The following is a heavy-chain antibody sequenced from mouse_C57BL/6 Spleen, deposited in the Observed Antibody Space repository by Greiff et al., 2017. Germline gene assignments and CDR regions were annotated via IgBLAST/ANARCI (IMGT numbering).Heavy chain of an antibody. D-gene: IGHD2-3*01. CDR2: IDPSDSET. CDR1: GYTFTSYW. CDR3: ARSGWLLRGFDY. V-gene: IGHV1-52*01. J-gene: IGHJ2*01. Sequence: QVHVKQPGAELVRPGSSVKLSCKASGYTFTSYWMHWVKQRPIQGLEWIGNIDPSDSETHYNQKFKDKATLTVDKSSSTAYMQLSSLTSEDSAVYYCARSGWLLRGFDYWGQGTTLTVSS.